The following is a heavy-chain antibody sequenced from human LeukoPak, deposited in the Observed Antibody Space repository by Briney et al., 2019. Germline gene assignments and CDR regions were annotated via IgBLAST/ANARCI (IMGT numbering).Heavy chain of an antibody. CDR3: VRAGYSAYNSPFDY. CDR2: ISSSSSYT. D-gene: IGHD5-12*01. Sequence: GGSLRLSCAASGFTFSDYYISWIRQAPGKGLEWVSYISSSSSYTNYADSLKGRFTISRDNAKNSLYLQMNSLRAEDTAVYYCVRAGYSAYNSPFDYWGQGTLVTVSS. V-gene: IGHV3-11*06. J-gene: IGHJ4*02. CDR1: GFTFSDYY.